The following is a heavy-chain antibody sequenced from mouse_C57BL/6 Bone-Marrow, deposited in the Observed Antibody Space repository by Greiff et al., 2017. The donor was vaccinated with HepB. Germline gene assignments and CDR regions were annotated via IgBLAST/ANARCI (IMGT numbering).Heavy chain of an antibody. CDR2: IDPENGDT. CDR1: GFNIKDDY. CDR3: TTGTTVVADYFDY. J-gene: IGHJ2*01. V-gene: IGHV14-4*01. Sequence: VQLQQSGAELVRPGASVKLSCTASGFNIKDDYMHWVKQRPEQGLEWIGWIDPENGDTEYASKFQGKATITADTSSNTTYLQLSSRTSEDTAVYYCTTGTTVVADYFDYWGQGTTLTVSS. D-gene: IGHD1-1*01.